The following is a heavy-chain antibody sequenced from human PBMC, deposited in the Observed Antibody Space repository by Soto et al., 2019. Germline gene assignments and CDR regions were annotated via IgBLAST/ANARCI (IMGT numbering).Heavy chain of an antibody. CDR3: ASTIIGCSSTSCYTAYYYGMDV. D-gene: IGHD2-2*02. Sequence: GASVKVSCKASGYTFTSYGISWVRQAPGQGLEWMGWISAYNGNTNYAQKLQGRVTMTTDTSTSTAYMELRSLRSDDTAVYYCASTIIGCSSTSCYTAYYYGMDVWGQGTTVTV. V-gene: IGHV1-18*01. J-gene: IGHJ6*02. CDR2: ISAYNGNT. CDR1: GYTFTSYG.